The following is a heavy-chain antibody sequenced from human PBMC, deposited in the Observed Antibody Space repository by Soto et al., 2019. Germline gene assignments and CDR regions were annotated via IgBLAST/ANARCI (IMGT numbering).Heavy chain of an antibody. V-gene: IGHV3-48*02. D-gene: IGHD5-18*01. CDR3: ARDHIYAFDX. CDR1: GFTFSYYS. CDR2: IRTTPSVI. Sequence: PGGSLRLSCAGSGFTFSYYSMNWVRQAPGKGLEWISYIRTTPSVIVYADSVKGRFTISRDNAKNSMYLKMNSLTDEDTAVYYCARDHIYAFDXWGQGAQVTVSX. J-gene: IGHJ4*02.